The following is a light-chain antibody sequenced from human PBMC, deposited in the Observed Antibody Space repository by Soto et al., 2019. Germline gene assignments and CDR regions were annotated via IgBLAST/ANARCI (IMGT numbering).Light chain of an antibody. J-gene: IGKJ2*01. CDR1: QSVNIGY. CDR3: QQLGSSPYT. CDR2: GAS. Sequence: EIVLTQSPGTLSLSPGERATLSCRASQSVNIGYLAWYQQKPGQAPRLLLYGASSRATGIPDRFSGGGSGTDFTLTISRLEPEDFAVYYCQQLGSSPYTFGQGTNLEIK. V-gene: IGKV3-20*01.